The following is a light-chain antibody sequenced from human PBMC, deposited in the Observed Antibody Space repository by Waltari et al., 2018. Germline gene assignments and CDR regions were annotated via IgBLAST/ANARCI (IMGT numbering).Light chain of an antibody. CDR3: QQYNSYPFT. J-gene: IGKJ4*01. CDR2: KAS. CDR1: QSIGTW. Sequence: DIQMTQSPSTLSASVGDRVTITCRASQSIGTWLAWYQQKPGKAPKFLIYKASNLESGVPSRFSGSGSGTEFTLTISSLQPDDFATYCCQQYNSYPFTFGGGTKVEMK. V-gene: IGKV1-5*03.